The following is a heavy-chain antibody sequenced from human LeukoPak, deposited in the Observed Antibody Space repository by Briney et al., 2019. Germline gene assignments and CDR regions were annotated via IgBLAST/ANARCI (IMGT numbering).Heavy chain of an antibody. V-gene: IGHV3-30-3*01. CDR3: ARSWGSIAFDY. CDR2: ISYDGSNK. D-gene: IGHD7-27*01. Sequence: GGSLRLSCAASGFTFSSYAMHWVRQAPGKGLEWVAVISYDGSNKYYADSVKGRFTISRDNSKNTLYLQMNSLRAEDTAVYYCARSWGSIAFDYWGQGTLVTVSS. CDR1: GFTFSSYA. J-gene: IGHJ4*02.